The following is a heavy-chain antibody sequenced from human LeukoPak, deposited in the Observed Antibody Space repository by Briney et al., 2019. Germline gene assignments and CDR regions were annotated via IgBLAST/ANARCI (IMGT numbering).Heavy chain of an antibody. Sequence: KPGASLNISSQGSGSSFSGYWNGWVRPLPGKGLEWRGIIHAGDANTRYSPSFQGQVTISVDKSISTAYLQWSSLKASDTAMYYCGRYPPGHYGMDVWGQGTTVTVSS. J-gene: IGHJ6*02. CDR1: GSSFSGYW. CDR2: IHAGDANT. V-gene: IGHV5-51*01. CDR3: GRYPPGHYGMDV.